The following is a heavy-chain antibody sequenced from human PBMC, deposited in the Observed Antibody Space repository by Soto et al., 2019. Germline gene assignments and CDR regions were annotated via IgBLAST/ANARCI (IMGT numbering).Heavy chain of an antibody. CDR3: VRAAATLPYFDYYYGMDV. J-gene: IGHJ6*02. D-gene: IGHD2-21*01. CDR2: ISYDGSNK. CDR1: RFIFSNFA. V-gene: IGHV3-30-3*01. Sequence: QVQLVESGGGVVQPGRSLRLSCVASRFIFSNFAMHWVRQAPGKGLEWVAFISYDGSNKFYADSVKGRFSISRDNSENTLYLQMNSLRGEDSAGYYCVRAAATLPYFDYYYGMDVWGQGTTVTVSS.